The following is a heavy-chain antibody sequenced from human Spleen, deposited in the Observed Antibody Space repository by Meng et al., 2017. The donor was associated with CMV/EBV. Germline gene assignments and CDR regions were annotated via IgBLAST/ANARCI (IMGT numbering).Heavy chain of an antibody. CDR1: GFTFSGLG. Sequence: ESLKISCEASGFTFSGLGMNWVRQAPGKGLVWVSRINSDGISTGYADSVKGRFTISRDNAKSTVSLQMNSLRSEDTAVYYCARGRLKTVEFDYWGQGTLVTVSS. D-gene: IGHD1-1*01. CDR2: INSDGIST. J-gene: IGHJ4*02. CDR3: ARGRLKTVEFDY. V-gene: IGHV3-74*01.